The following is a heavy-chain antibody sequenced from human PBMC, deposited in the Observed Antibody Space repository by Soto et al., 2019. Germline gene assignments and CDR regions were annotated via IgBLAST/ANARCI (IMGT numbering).Heavy chain of an antibody. CDR2: ISGYNGNT. Sequence: QVQLVQSGAEVKKPGASVKVSCKASGYPFSNYGISWVRQGPGQGLEWMGWISGYNGNTHYEEKVQDRIKMTTDTSTSTTDLELRSLRSDDTAVYFCARDPGFGFGYSYAFAMDVWGQGTKGTVSS. CDR3: ARDPGFGFGYSYAFAMDV. J-gene: IGHJ6*02. CDR1: GYPFSNYG. V-gene: IGHV1-18*01. D-gene: IGHD5-18*01.